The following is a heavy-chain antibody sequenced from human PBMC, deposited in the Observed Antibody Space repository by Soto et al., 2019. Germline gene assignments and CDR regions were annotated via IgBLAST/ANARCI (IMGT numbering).Heavy chain of an antibody. CDR1: GFTFSSYA. CDR2: ISGSGGST. J-gene: IGHJ2*01. Sequence: PGGSLRLSCAASGFTFSSYAMSWVRQAPGKGLEWVSAISGSGGSTYYADSVKGRFTISRNNSKNTLYLQMNSLRAEDTAVYYCAKDQSDLHWYFDLWGRGTLVTVSS. V-gene: IGHV3-23*01. CDR3: AKDQSDLHWYFDL.